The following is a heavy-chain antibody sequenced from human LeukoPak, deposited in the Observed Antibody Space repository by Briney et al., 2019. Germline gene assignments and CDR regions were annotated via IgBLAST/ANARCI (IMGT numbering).Heavy chain of an antibody. Sequence: ASVKVSCKASGYTFTGYFMHWVRQAPGQGLEWMGWINPNNGDTNYAQTFQSRVTMTRDTSISTAYMELSNLRSDDTAMFYCARDLYGSGSSNWFDPWGQGTLVTVSS. D-gene: IGHD3-10*01. CDR2: INPNNGDT. J-gene: IGHJ5*02. CDR3: ARDLYGSGSSNWFDP. CDR1: GYTFTGYF. V-gene: IGHV1-2*02.